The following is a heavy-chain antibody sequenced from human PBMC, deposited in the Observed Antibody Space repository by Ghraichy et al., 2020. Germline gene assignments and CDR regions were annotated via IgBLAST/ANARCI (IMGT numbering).Heavy chain of an antibody. V-gene: IGHV4-30-4*01. CDR2: IYYSGST. CDR1: GGPISSGDYY. Sequence: SETLSLTCTVSGGPISSGDYYWSWIRQPPGKGLEWIGYIYYSGSTYYNPSLKSRVTISVDMSKNQFSLKLSSVTAADTAVYYCARETVVVVAATLFNWFDPWGQGTLVTVSS. J-gene: IGHJ5*02. CDR3: ARETVVVVAATLFNWFDP. D-gene: IGHD2-15*01.